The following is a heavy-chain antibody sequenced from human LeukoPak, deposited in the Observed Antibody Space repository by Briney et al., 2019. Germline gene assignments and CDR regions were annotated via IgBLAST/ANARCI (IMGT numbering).Heavy chain of an antibody. CDR3: ARNLIPEQLVLNF. CDR1: GGSISNYY. CDR2: IYYTGST. J-gene: IGHJ4*02. V-gene: IGHV4-59*01. D-gene: IGHD6-13*01. Sequence: PSETLSLTCTVSGGSISNYYWNWIRQPSGKGLEWIGYIYYTGSTNYNPSLKSRVTMSVDTSKNQFSLNLKSVTPEDTAVYYCARNLIPEQLVLNFWGQGTLVTVSS.